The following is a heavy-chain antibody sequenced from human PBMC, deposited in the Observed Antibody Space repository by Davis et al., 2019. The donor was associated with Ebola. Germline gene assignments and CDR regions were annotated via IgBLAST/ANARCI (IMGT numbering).Heavy chain of an antibody. V-gene: IGHV3-30*03. CDR3: TCTWSSFDY. Sequence: GESLKISCAASGFTFSSYSMNWVRQAPGKGLEWVAVISYDGSNKYYADSVKGRFTISRDNAKNSLYLQMNSLRAEDTAVYYCTCTWSSFDYWGQGTLVTVSS. CDR1: GFTFSSYS. CDR2: ISYDGSNK. D-gene: IGHD3-10*01. J-gene: IGHJ4*02.